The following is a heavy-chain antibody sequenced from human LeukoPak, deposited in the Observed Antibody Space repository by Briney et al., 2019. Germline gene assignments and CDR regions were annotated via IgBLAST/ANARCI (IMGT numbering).Heavy chain of an antibody. D-gene: IGHD5-18*01. Sequence: GGSLRLSCAASGFTFSSNAMHWVRQAPGKGLEWVAVISYDGNNEYSADSVKGRFTISRDNSKNTLYLQMNSLRAEDTAVYYCARDQRGYSYGYFDYWGQGTLVTVSS. CDR2: ISYDGNNE. V-gene: IGHV3-30-3*01. CDR1: GFTFSSNA. CDR3: ARDQRGYSYGYFDY. J-gene: IGHJ4*02.